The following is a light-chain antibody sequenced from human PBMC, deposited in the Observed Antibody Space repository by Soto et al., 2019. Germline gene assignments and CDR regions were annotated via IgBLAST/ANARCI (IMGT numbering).Light chain of an antibody. V-gene: IGKV3-11*01. CDR2: GAS. CDR1: QSVSSAY. CDR3: QQRSNWPRT. J-gene: IGKJ1*01. Sequence: ILLTQSPCTLSLSPGERVTLSCRASQSVSSAYLAWYQQKRGQAPRLLIYGASNRATGIPARFSGSGSGTDFTLTISSLEPEDFEVYYCQQRSNWPRTFGQGTKVDIK.